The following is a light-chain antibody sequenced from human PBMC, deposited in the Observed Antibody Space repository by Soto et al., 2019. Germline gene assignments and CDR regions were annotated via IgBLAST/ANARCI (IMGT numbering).Light chain of an antibody. CDR2: EVS. CDR3: CSDGGSSTYV. V-gene: IGLV2-23*02. J-gene: IGLJ1*01. Sequence: QSALTQPASVSGSPGQSITISCTRTNSDVGSFNFVSWYQQHPGKAPKVMIYEVSKRPSGVSDRFSGSKSGNTASLTISGLQAEDEAEYYCCSDGGSSTYVFGTGTKVT. CDR1: NSDVGSFNF.